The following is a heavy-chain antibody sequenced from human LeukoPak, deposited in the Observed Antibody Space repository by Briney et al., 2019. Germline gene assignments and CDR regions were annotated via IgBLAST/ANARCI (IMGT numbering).Heavy chain of an antibody. D-gene: IGHD1-26*01. CDR1: GFSFSNAW. CDR2: IKSKSDGGTP. V-gene: IGHV3-15*01. CDR3: TTYTVGATTSHFDH. Sequence: GGSLRLSCAASGFSFSNAWMSWVRQAPGMGLEWVGRIKSKSDGGTPDYAAPAKGRFTISRDDSKNTVYMQMNSLKTEDTGVYYCTTYTVGATTSHFDHWGQGTLVTV. J-gene: IGHJ4*02.